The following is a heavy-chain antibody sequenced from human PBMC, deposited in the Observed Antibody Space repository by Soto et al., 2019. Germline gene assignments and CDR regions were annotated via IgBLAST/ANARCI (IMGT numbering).Heavy chain of an antibody. V-gene: IGHV3-21*01. J-gene: IGHJ4*02. D-gene: IGHD2-2*01. Sequence: EVQLVESGGGLVKPGGSLRLSCAASGFTFSSYSMNWVRQAPGKGLEWVSSISSSSSYIYYADSVKGRFTISRDNAKNSLYLQMNSLRAEDTAVYYCARDKNVMPDLHDYWGQGTLVTVSS. CDR1: GFTFSSYS. CDR3: ARDKNVMPDLHDY. CDR2: ISSSSSYI.